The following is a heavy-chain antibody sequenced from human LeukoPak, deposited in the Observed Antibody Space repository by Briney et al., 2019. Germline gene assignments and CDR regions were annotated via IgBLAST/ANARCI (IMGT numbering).Heavy chain of an antibody. CDR3: ARDRRGDSYGPLDS. CDR1: GFTFSSYS. CDR2: ISSSSSVI. V-gene: IGHV3-48*01. J-gene: IGHJ4*02. D-gene: IGHD5-18*01. Sequence: PGGSLRLSCTASGFTFSSYSMNWVRQAPGKGLEWVSYISSSSSVIYHVDSVKGRFTISRDNAKNSLYLQMNSLTAEDTAVYYCARDRRGDSYGPLDSWGQGTLVTVSS.